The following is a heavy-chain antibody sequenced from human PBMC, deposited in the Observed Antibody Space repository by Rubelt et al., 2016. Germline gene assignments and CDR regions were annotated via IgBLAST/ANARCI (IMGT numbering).Heavy chain of an antibody. Sequence: EVQLVQSGAEVKKPGESLKISCKTSGYRFSTSWIAWVRQMPGKGLEWMGTIYPADSETTYSPSFQGQVTISAGNSIHTAYLQWSSLKASDTAVYYCVRDSTEVFDIWGQGTMVIVSS. J-gene: IGHJ3*02. CDR1: GYRFSTSW. CDR3: VRDSTEVFDI. CDR2: IYPADSET. D-gene: IGHD2-21*02. V-gene: IGHV5-51*03.